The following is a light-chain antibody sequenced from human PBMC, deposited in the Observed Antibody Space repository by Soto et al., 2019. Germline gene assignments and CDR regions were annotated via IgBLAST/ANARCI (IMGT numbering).Light chain of an antibody. CDR2: EGS. J-gene: IGLJ1*01. Sequence: QSVLTQPASVSGSPGQSITISCTGTSSDVRSYNLVSWYQQHPGKAHKLMIYEGSKRPSGVSNRFSGSKSGNTASLTISGLQAEDEADYYCCSYAGSSTFSYVFGTGTKVTV. V-gene: IGLV2-23*03. CDR1: SSDVRSYNL. CDR3: CSYAGSSTFSYV.